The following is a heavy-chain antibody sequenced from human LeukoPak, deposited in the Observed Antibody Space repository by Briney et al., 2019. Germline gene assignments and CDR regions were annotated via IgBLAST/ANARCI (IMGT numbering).Heavy chain of an antibody. CDR3: ARATSGSYSKLYYFDY. D-gene: IGHD1-26*01. Sequence: PGGSLRLSCAASGFTFSSYWMSWVRQAPGKGLEWVANIKQDGSEKYYVDSVKGRFTISRDNAKNSLYLQMNSLRAEDTAVYYCARATSGSYSKLYYFDYWGQGTLVTVSS. CDR1: GFTFSSYW. V-gene: IGHV3-7*01. J-gene: IGHJ4*02. CDR2: IKQDGSEK.